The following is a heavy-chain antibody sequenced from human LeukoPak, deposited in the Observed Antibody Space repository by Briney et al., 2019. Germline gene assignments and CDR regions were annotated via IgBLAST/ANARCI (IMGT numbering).Heavy chain of an antibody. CDR1: GYSISSSYY. CDR2: IYHSGST. J-gene: IGHJ4*02. V-gene: IGHV4-38-2*02. D-gene: IGHD3-3*01. CDR3: ARAHDFWSGYPYFDY. Sequence: SETLSLTCTVSGYSISSSYYWGWIRQPPGKGLEYIGSIYHSGSTYYNPSLKSRVTMLVDTSKNQFSLKLSSVTAADTAVYYCARAHDFWSGYPYFDYWGQGTLVTVSS.